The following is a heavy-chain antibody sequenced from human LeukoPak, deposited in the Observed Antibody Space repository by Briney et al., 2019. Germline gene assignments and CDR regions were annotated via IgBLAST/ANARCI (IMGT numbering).Heavy chain of an antibody. J-gene: IGHJ4*02. V-gene: IGHV3-23*01. CDR3: AKDVDLAVGAPGF. D-gene: IGHD1-26*01. CDR2: ISGSGGST. Sequence: GGSLRLSCAASGFTFSSYAMSWVRQAPGKGLEWVSAISGSGGSTYYADSVKGRFTISRHNSKNTLYLQMNSLRAEDTAVYYCAKDVDLAVGAPGFWGQGTLVTVSS. CDR1: GFTFSSYA.